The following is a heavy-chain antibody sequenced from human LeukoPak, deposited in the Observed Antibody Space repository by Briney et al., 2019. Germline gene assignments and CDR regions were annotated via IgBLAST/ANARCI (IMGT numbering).Heavy chain of an antibody. J-gene: IGHJ4*02. Sequence: GGSLRLSCAASGFTFSSYSMNWVRQAPGKGLEWVSYISSSSSTIYYADSVKGRFTISRDNAKNSLYLQMNSLRAEDTAVYYCARGSRWGPFDYWGQGTLVTVSS. D-gene: IGHD3-16*01. CDR1: GFTFSSYS. CDR2: ISSSSSTI. CDR3: ARGSRWGPFDY. V-gene: IGHV3-48*01.